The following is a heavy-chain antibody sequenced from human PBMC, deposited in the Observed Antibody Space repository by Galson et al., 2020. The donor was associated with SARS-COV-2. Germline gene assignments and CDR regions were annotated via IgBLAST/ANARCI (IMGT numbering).Heavy chain of an antibody. D-gene: IGHD3-16*02. J-gene: IGHJ5*02. CDR2: ISYDGSHK. V-gene: IGHV3-30*04. CDR3: ARDDYVWGSYRYARENWFDP. CDR1: GFTFSSYA. Sequence: GGSLGLSCAASGFTFSSYAMHWVRQAPGKGLEWVAAISYDGSHKYYADSVKGRFTISRDNSKNTLYLQMNSLRAEDTAVYYCARDDYVWGSYRYARENWFDPWGQGTLVTVSS.